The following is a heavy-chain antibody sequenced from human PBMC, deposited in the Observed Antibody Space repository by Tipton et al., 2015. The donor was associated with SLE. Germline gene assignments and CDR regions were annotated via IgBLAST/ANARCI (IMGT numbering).Heavy chain of an antibody. Sequence: TLSLTCAVYGGSFSGYYWSWIRQPPEKGLEWIGEINHSGSTHYNPSLKSRVTMSVDTSKNQLSLKLSSVTAADTAAYYCARKRGRVQQSAFVIWGQGTMLTVSS. CDR2: INHSGST. J-gene: IGHJ3*02. CDR1: GGSFSGYY. CDR3: ARKRGRVQQSAFVI. D-gene: IGHD5-24*01. V-gene: IGHV4-34*01.